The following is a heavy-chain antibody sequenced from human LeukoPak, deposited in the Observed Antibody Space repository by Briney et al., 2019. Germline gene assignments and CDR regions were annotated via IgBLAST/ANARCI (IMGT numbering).Heavy chain of an antibody. D-gene: IGHD3-9*01. CDR3: AREERYYDISTSLYREYYYYYMDV. V-gene: IGHV3-7*01. CDR1: GFTFSMHW. Sequence: GGSLRLSCAASGFTFSMHWMTWVRQAPGKGLEWVANIKQDGSATYYVDSVKGRFTISRDNAKGSLYLQMNSLRAEDTAVYYCAREERYYDISTSLYREYYYYYMDVWGKGTTVTVSS. J-gene: IGHJ6*03. CDR2: IKQDGSAT.